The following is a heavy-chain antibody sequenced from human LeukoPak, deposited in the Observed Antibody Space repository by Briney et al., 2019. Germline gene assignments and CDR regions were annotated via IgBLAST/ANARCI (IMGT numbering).Heavy chain of an antibody. CDR2: IAANGRNT. CDR1: GFTFITYA. CDR3: ARHGVGTPGSRAFDV. V-gene: IGHV3-23*01. Sequence: GGSLRLSCAVSGFTFITYAMSWVRQAPGKGLEWVAAIAANGRNTYYADSVRGQFTISRDNSKNTVYLQMNSLREEDSAVYYCARHGVGTPGSRAFDVWGRGARVTVSS. D-gene: IGHD1-26*01. J-gene: IGHJ3*01.